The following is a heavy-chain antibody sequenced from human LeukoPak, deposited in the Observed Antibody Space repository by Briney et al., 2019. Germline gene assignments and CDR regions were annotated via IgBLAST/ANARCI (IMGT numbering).Heavy chain of an antibody. Sequence: PGASVKVSCKASGYTFTIYGINWVRQAPGQGLEWMGWISAYNGNTNYAQKLQGRVTMTTDTSTSTAYMELRSLRSDDTAVYYCARDPPVLWSPYYYYYGMDVWGQGTTVTVSS. CDR3: ARDPPVLWSPYYYYYGMDV. CDR2: ISAYNGNT. J-gene: IGHJ6*02. CDR1: GYTFTIYG. V-gene: IGHV1-18*01. D-gene: IGHD2-21*01.